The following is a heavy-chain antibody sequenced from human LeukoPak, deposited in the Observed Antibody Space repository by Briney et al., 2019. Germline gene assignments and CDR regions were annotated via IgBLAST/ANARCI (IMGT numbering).Heavy chain of an antibody. D-gene: IGHD5-18*01. J-gene: IGHJ5*02. CDR1: GFTFSDYY. CDR2: ISSSGSTI. Sequence: GGSLRLSCAASGFTFSDYYMSWIRQAPGKGLEWVSYISSSGSTIYYADSVKGRFTISRDNAKNSLYLQMNSLRAEDTAVYYCLVDTAMVTGNWFDPWGQGTQVTVSS. V-gene: IGHV3-11*01. CDR3: LVDTAMVTGNWFDP.